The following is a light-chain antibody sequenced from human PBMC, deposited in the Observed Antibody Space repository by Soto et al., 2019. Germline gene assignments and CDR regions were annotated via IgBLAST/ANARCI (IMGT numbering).Light chain of an antibody. J-gene: IGKJ2*01. CDR2: PGS. Sequence: MEMTQSPFSLPVTLGESASISCRSSQSILHTNEHNYLDWYLQKPGQSPQLLIYPGSNRASGVPDRFSGSGSGTDFTLKISRVEAEDVGGYYCMQAGHTPPAAFGHGTRLDIK. V-gene: IGKV2-28*01. CDR1: QSILHTNEHNY. CDR3: MQAGHTPPAA.